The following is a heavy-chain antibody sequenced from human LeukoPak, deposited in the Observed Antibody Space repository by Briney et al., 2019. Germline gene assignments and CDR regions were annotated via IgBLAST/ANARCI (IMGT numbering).Heavy chain of an antibody. J-gene: IGHJ4*02. Sequence: GGSLRLSCAASGFTFSSYAMSWVRQAPGKGLEWVSAISGSGGSTYYADSVKGRFTISRDNSKNTLYLQMNSLRAEDTAVYYCATDSDREYLLLYLFDYWGQGTLVTVSS. CDR1: GFTFSSYA. CDR3: ATDSDREYLLLYLFDY. V-gene: IGHV3-23*01. CDR2: ISGSGGST. D-gene: IGHD2-2*02.